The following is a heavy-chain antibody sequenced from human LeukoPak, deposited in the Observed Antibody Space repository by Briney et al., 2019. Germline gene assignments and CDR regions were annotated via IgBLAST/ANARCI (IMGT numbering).Heavy chain of an antibody. CDR2: INPNSGGT. V-gene: IGHV1-2*02. D-gene: IGHD4-17*01. CDR3: ATDAGTTVTTPGPFDY. CDR1: GYTFTGYY. J-gene: IGHJ4*02. Sequence: ASVKVSCKASGYTFTGYYMHWVRQAPGQGLEWMGWINPNSGGTNYAQKFQGRVTMTRDTSISTAYMELSSLRSEDTAVYYCATDAGTTVTTPGPFDYWGQGTLVTVSS.